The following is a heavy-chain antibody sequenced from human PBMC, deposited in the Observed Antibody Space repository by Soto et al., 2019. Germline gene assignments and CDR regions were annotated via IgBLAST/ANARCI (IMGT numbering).Heavy chain of an antibody. CDR1: GFPFIEFG. Sequence: QMQLVESGGGVVQPGRSLRLACVASGFPFIEFGMHWVRQAPGKGLEWVALISYDGSDYADSVKGRFTISRDDSMDTLFLHMDNLRPDDTGVYYCARRWNYYLGGWGQGTLVAVSS. D-gene: IGHD3-22*01. CDR2: ISYDGSD. J-gene: IGHJ4*02. V-gene: IGHV3-33*05. CDR3: ARRWNYYLGG.